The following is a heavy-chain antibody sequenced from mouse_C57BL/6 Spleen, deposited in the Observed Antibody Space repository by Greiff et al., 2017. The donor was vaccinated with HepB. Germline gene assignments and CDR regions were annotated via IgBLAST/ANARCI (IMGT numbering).Heavy chain of an antibody. V-gene: IGHV14-4*01. CDR3: THYDYDGAWFAY. CDR2: IDPENGDT. Sequence: VQLQQSGAELVRPGASVKLSCTASGFNIKDDYMHWLKQRPEQGLEWIGWIDPENGDTEYASKFQGKATITADTSSNTAYLQLSSLTSEDTAVYYCTHYDYDGAWFAYWGQGTLVTVSA. D-gene: IGHD2-4*01. CDR1: GFNIKDDY. J-gene: IGHJ3*01.